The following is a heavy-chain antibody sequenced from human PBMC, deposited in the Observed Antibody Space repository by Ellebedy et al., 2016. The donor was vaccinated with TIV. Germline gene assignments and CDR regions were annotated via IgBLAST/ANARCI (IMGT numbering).Heavy chain of an antibody. CDR1: GTSVSGGSYY. J-gene: IGHJ4*02. CDR2: IFHRGSS. D-gene: IGHD3-10*01. V-gene: IGHV4-61*01. CDR3: ARVSRIWFGDLLSYYFDY. Sequence: SETLSLTCTVSGTSVSGGSYYWTWIRQPPGKGLEWIGYIFHRGSSDYNPSLKSRVTISVDTSKNQFSLKLSSVAAADTAVYYCARVSRIWFGDLLSYYFDYWGQGTLVTVSS.